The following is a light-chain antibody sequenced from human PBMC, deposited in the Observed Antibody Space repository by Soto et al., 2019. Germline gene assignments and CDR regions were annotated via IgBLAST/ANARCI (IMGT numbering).Light chain of an antibody. CDR3: QQRRHWPIT. V-gene: IGKV3-11*01. CDR1: QTVGRF. Sequence: DIVLTQSPATLSLSPGDRVTLSCRASQTVGRFLSWYQHSPGQGPRLLVYDASNRATGVPARFSGSGSETDFTLTISSLEPEDFAFYYCQQRRHWPITFGQGTRLEIK. J-gene: IGKJ5*01. CDR2: DAS.